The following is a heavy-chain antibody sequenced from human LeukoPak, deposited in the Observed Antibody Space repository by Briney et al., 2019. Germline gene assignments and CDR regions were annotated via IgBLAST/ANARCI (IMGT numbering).Heavy chain of an antibody. CDR3: ARLGGYSYGENWFDP. CDR1: GYTFTSYG. D-gene: IGHD5-18*01. V-gene: IGHV1-2*02. J-gene: IGHJ5*02. Sequence: ASVKVSCKASGYTFTSYGISWVRQAPGQGLEWMGWINPNSGGTNYAQKFQGRVTMTRDTSISTAYMELSRLRSDDTAVYYCARLGGYSYGENWFDPWGQGTLVTVSS. CDR2: INPNSGGT.